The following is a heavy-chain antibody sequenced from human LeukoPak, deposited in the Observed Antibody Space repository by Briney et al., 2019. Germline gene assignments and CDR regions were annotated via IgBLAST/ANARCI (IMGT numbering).Heavy chain of an antibody. D-gene: IGHD1-26*01. CDR2: ISYDGSDK. CDR1: GSAFSSYD. CDR3: ARVLSGSYDNYFDY. Sequence: PGGSLRLSCAASGSAFSSYDMHWVRQAPGKGLEWVAVISYDGSDKYYVDSVKGRFTISRDNSKNTLYLQMNSLKAEDAAVYYCARVLSGSYDNYFDYWGQGTLVTVSS. V-gene: IGHV3-30*03. J-gene: IGHJ4*02.